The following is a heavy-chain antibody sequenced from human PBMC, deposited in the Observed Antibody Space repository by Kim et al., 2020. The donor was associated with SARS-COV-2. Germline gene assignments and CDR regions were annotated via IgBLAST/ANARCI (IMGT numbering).Heavy chain of an antibody. CDR1: GGSISSSSYY. CDR2: IYYSGST. Sequence: SETLSLTCTVSGGSISSSSYYWGWIRQPPGKGLEWIGSIYYSGSTYYNPSLKSRVTISVDTSKNQFSLKLSSVTAADTAVYYCARLKDSGSYWGQGTLVTVSS. D-gene: IGHD1-26*01. CDR3: ARLKDSGSY. V-gene: IGHV4-39*01. J-gene: IGHJ4*02.